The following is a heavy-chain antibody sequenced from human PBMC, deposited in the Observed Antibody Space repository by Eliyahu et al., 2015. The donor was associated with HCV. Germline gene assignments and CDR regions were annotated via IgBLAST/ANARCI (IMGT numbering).Heavy chain of an antibody. Sequence: TTDYAAPVKGRFTISRDDSKNTLYLQINSLKTEDTAVYYCTIGAKAWYDYGSRSYRYTGIDYWSQGTLVTVSS. CDR3: TIGAKAWYDYGSRSYRYTGIDY. J-gene: IGHJ4*02. CDR2: TT. V-gene: IGHV3-15*01. D-gene: IGHD3-16*02.